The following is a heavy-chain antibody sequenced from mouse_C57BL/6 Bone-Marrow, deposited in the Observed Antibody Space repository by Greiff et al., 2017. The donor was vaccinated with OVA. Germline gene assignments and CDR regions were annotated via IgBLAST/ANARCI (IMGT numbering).Heavy chain of an antibody. V-gene: IGHV1-5*01. CDR2: IYPGNSDT. CDR1: GYTFTSYW. Sequence: VQLKESGTVLARPGASVKMSCKTSGYTFTSYWMHWVKQRPGQGLEWIGAIYPGNSDTSYNQKFKGKAKLTAVTSASTAYMELSSLTNEDSAVYYCTREEALWYRFAYWGQGTLVTVSA. J-gene: IGHJ3*01. D-gene: IGHD2-1*01. CDR3: TREEALWYRFAY.